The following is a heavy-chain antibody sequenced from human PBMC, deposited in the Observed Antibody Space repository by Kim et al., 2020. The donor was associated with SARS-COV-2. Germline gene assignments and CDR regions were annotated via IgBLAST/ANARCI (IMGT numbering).Heavy chain of an antibody. CDR3: ARAGYGDYGDAFDI. D-gene: IGHD4-17*01. V-gene: IGHV4-39*07. J-gene: IGHJ3*02. Sequence: PSLKRRVTISVDTSKTQSSLKLSSVTAADTAVYYCARAGYGDYGDAFDIWGQGTMVTVSS.